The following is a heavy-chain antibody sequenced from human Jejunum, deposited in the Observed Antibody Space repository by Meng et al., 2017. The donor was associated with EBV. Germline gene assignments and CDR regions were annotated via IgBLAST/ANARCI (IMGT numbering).Heavy chain of an antibody. CDR2: ISSSSSYI. Sequence: EVQLVESGGGLVEPGGSLSLSCAASGFTFSTYTMNWVRQAPGKGPEWVSSISSSSSYIYYADSVKGRFTISRDNAKNSLFLQMNSLRAEDTAVYYCARDRETYSSSQADYGGQGTLVTVSS. D-gene: IGHD6-6*01. V-gene: IGHV3-21*06. J-gene: IGHJ4*02. CDR1: GFTFSTYT. CDR3: ARDRETYSSSQADY.